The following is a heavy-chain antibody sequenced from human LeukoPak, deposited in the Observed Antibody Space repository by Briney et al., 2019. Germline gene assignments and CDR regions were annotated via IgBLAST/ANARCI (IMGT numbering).Heavy chain of an antibody. J-gene: IGHJ6*03. CDR3: ARSGYDLNDYYMDV. CDR1: GFTFSSYS. V-gene: IGHV3-21*01. CDR2: ISTSSSYI. D-gene: IGHD5-12*01. Sequence: GGSLRLSCAAYGFTFSSYSMNWVRQAPGKGLEWVSFISTSSSYIYYADSVKGRFTISRDNAKNSLYLQMNSLRAEDTAVYYCARSGYDLNDYYMDVWGKGTTVTISS.